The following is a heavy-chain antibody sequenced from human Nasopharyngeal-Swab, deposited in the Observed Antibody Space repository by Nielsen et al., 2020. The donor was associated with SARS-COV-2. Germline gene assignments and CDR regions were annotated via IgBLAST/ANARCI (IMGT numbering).Heavy chain of an antibody. D-gene: IGHD1-26*01. J-gene: IGHJ3*02. CDR3: ARGWRERGLGSSGSRPQANAFDI. CDR2: IKQDGSEK. V-gene: IGHV3-7*01. CDR1: GFTFSSYW. Sequence: GESLKISCAASGFTFSSYWMSWVRQAPGKGLEWVANIKQDGSEKYYVDSVKGRFTISRDNAKNSLYLQMNSLRAEDTAVYYCARGWRERGLGSSGSRPQANAFDIWGQGTMVTVSS.